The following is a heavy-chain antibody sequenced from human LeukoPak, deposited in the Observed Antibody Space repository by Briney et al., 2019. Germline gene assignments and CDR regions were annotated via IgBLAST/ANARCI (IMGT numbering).Heavy chain of an antibody. D-gene: IGHD4/OR15-4a*01. J-gene: IGHJ3*02. CDR1: GGTFSSYT. V-gene: IGHV1-69*05. CDR3: ARATWYGGNPSGAFDI. Sequence: ASVKVSCKASGGTFSSYTIAWVRQAPGQGLEWLGGIIPFFGSANYAQKFQDRVTMTRDTSTSTVYMELNSLRSEDTAVYYCARATWYGGNPSGAFDIWGQGTMVTVSS. CDR2: IIPFFGSA.